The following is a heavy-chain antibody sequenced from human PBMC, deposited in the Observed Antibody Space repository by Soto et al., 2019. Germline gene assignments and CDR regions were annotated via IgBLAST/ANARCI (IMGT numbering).Heavy chain of an antibody. V-gene: IGHV3-9*01. J-gene: IGHJ4*02. CDR3: AKDAAYYFDY. CDR1: GFTFDDYA. D-gene: IGHD6-25*01. CDR2: ISWGSGSI. Sequence: GGSLRLSCAASGFTFDDYAMHWVRQAPGKGLEWVSGISWGSGSIDYADSVKGRFTIPRDNAKNSLYLQMNSLRAEDTALYYCAKDAAYYFDYWGQGTLVTVSS.